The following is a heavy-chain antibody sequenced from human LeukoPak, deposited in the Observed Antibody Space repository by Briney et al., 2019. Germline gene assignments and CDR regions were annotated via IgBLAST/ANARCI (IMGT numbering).Heavy chain of an antibody. Sequence: ASVKVSCKASGYIFSSYYMYWVRQAPGQGLEWMGIINPSGGSIRYAQKFQGRVTITADKSTSTAYMELSSLRSEDTAVYYCASCEYYYDSSAFYYYYYMDVWGKGTTVTVSS. CDR1: GYIFSSYY. D-gene: IGHD3-22*01. CDR2: INPSGGSI. V-gene: IGHV1-46*01. CDR3: ASCEYYYDSSAFYYYYYMDV. J-gene: IGHJ6*03.